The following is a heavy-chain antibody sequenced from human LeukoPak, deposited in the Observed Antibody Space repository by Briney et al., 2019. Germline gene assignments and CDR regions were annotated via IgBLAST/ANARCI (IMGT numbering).Heavy chain of an antibody. CDR3: ARGGNSYGYLDY. CDR2: IYYSGNT. J-gene: IGHJ4*02. D-gene: IGHD5-18*01. V-gene: IGHV4-59*01. CDR1: GGSTRSFY. Sequence: SETLSLTCTVSGGSTRSFYWSWIRQPPGKGLEWIGYIYYSGNTNYNPSLKSRVTISVDTSKNQFSLKVSSVTAADTAVYYCARGGNSYGYLDYWDQGTLVTVSS.